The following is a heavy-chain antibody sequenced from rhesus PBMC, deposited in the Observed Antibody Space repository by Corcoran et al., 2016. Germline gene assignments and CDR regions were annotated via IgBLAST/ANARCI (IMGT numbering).Heavy chain of an antibody. V-gene: IGHV4S9*01. CDR1: GGAISDSYY. Sequence: QVQLQESGPGLVKPSENLSITCAVSGGAISDSYYWNWIRHPPGKGLEWIGNIYGNIANPSSNPSLKSRGTMSTDPSKNQFFLTLISVTAADTAVYYCASSRRCLTFDDWGQGVLVTVSS. D-gene: IGHD2-39*01. J-gene: IGHJ4*01. CDR2: IYGNIANP. CDR3: ASSRRCLTFDD.